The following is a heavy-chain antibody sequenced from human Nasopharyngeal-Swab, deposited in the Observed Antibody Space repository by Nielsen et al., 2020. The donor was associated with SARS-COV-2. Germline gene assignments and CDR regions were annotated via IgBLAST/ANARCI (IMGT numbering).Heavy chain of an antibody. CDR3: AKSSGGSPRRAFDI. V-gene: IGHV3-30*18. Sequence: GEPLKISCAASGFIFSSYGMHWVRQAPGKGLEWVAVISYDGSNKYYADSVKGRFTISRDNSKNTLYLQMNSLRAEDTAVYYCAKSSGGSPRRAFDIWGQGTMVTVSS. D-gene: IGHD2-15*01. J-gene: IGHJ3*02. CDR1: GFIFSSYG. CDR2: ISYDGSNK.